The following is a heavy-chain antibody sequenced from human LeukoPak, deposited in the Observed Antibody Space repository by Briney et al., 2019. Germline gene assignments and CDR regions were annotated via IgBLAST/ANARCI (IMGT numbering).Heavy chain of an antibody. Sequence: ASVEVSCKTSGYTFTGSYVHWVRQAPGQGLEWMGRIDVNSGDTYLAQKFQGRVTLTRDTSTSTVYMELSSLRSEDTAVYYCARDRDYGDNNGNFDYWGQGTLVTVSS. CDR1: GYTFTGSY. CDR3: ARDRDYGDNNGNFDY. V-gene: IGHV1-2*06. CDR2: IDVNSGDT. J-gene: IGHJ4*02. D-gene: IGHD4-17*01.